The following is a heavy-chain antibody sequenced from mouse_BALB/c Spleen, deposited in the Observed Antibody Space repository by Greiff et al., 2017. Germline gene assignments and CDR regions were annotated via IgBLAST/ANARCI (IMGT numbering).Heavy chain of an antibody. Sequence: VQLQQSGPELVKPGASVKISCKASGYTFTDYNMHWVKQSHGKSLEWIGYIYPYNGGTGYNQKFKSKATLTVDNSSSTAYMELRSLTSEDSAVYYCARREDIYGNYGDYAMDYWGQGTSVTVSS. CDR1: GYTFTDYN. D-gene: IGHD2-1*01. V-gene: IGHV1S29*02. J-gene: IGHJ4*01. CDR3: ARREDIYGNYGDYAMDY. CDR2: IYPYNGGT.